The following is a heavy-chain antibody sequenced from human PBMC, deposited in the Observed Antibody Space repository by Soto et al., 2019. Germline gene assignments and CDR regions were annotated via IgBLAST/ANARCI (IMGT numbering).Heavy chain of an antibody. Sequence: QVQLQESGPGLAKPSETLSLTCTVSGGSIGSYYWSWMRKAPGKGLEWIGYVYYSGSTKYNPSLKSRVTISLDTPKTQFFLKLNSVTAADTAVYYCARDVGYANGLDYWGQGTRVIVS. CDR2: VYYSGST. J-gene: IGHJ4*02. CDR3: ARDVGYANGLDY. CDR1: GGSIGSYY. D-gene: IGHD2-2*01. V-gene: IGHV4-59*01.